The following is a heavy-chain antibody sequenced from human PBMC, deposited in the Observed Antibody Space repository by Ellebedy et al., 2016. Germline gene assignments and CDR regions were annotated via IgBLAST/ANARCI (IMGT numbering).Heavy chain of an antibody. CDR2: IYYSGST. CDR3: AGSPDYGDYYYGMDV. D-gene: IGHD4-17*01. CDR1: GGSISSYY. Sequence: SETLSLXXTVSGGSISSYYWSWIRQPPGKGLEWIGYIYYSGSTNYNPSLKSRVTISVDTSKNQFSLKLSSVTAADTAVYYCAGSPDYGDYYYGMDVWGQGTTVTVSS. V-gene: IGHV4-59*01. J-gene: IGHJ6*02.